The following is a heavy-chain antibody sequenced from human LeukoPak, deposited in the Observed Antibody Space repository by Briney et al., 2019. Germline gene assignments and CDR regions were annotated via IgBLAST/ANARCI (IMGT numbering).Heavy chain of an antibody. J-gene: IGHJ5*02. D-gene: IGHD2-2*01. CDR3: ARDHGYCSSTSCYP. Sequence: SVNVSCKASGGTFSSYAISWVRQAPGQGLEWMGRIIPILGIANYAQKFQGRVTITADKSTSTAYMEMSSPRYAATAVYYCARDHGYCSSTSCYPWGQGTLVTVSS. V-gene: IGHV1-69*04. CDR2: IIPILGIA. CDR1: GGTFSSYA.